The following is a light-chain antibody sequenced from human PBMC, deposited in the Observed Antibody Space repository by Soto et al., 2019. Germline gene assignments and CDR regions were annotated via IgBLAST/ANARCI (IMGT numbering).Light chain of an antibody. Sequence: DIHMTPYPSSLSASLGDTFTITCRSSHGIRNYLAWYQQKPGKAPKLLIYAASTLQSGVPSRFSGSGSGTDFTLTIRSLQTEDVATYYCQRCDNARRITFGQGARLEFK. V-gene: IGKV1-27*01. CDR3: QRCDNARRIT. CDR2: AAS. CDR1: HGIRNY. J-gene: IGKJ5*01.